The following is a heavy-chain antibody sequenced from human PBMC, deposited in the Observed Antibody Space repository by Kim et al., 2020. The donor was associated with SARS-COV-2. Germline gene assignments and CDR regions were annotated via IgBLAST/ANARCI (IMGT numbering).Heavy chain of an antibody. J-gene: IGHJ4*02. D-gene: IGHD2-15*01. V-gene: IGHV1-2*04. CDR2: GGT. CDR3: ARSSLLDFDY. Sequence: GGTNYAQRFQGWVTMTRDTSISTVYLEMTRLRSDDTAVYYCARSSLLDFDYWGQGTLVTVSS.